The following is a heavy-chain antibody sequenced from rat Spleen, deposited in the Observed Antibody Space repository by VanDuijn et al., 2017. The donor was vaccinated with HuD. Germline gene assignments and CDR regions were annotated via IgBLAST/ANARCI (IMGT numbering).Heavy chain of an antibody. V-gene: IGHV5-29*01. Sequence: EVHLEESGGGLVQPGRSLRLSCVASGFTFSHYGMAWVRQTPTEGLEWVASIIYDGSRTYYRDSVKGRFTISRDNAKSTLYLQMNSLRSGDTATYYLYWGQGVMVTVSS. CDR1: GFTFSHYG. CDR2: IIYDGSRT. J-gene: IGHJ2*01. CDR3: Y.